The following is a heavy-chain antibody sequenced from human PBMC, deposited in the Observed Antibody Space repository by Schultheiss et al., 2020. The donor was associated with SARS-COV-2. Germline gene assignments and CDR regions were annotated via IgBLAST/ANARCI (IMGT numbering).Heavy chain of an antibody. V-gene: IGHV1-69*08. D-gene: IGHD5-18*01. J-gene: IGHJ4*02. Sequence: SVKVSCKASGGTFSSYTISWVRQAPGQGLEWMGRIIPILGTANYAQKFQGRVTITADESTSTAYMELSSLRSEDTAVYYCARDVRGYSYGYDYWGQGTLVTVSS. CDR3: ARDVRGYSYGYDY. CDR2: IIPILGTA. CDR1: GGTFSSYT.